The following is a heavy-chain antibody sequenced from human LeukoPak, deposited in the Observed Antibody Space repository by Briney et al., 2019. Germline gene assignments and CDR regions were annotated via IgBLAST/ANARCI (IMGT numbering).Heavy chain of an antibody. CDR1: GFAVNTKF. V-gene: IGHV3-53*01. Sequence: PGGSLRLSCAASGFAVNTKFMHWVRQAAGKGLEWISVIYSGGLTYYADSVEGRFTISRDNSKNTLYLYMNSLRAEDTAVYYCARDEVTSGGGLESWGQGALVIVSS. D-gene: IGHD3-16*01. J-gene: IGHJ4*02. CDR3: ARDEVTSGGGLES. CDR2: IYSGGLT.